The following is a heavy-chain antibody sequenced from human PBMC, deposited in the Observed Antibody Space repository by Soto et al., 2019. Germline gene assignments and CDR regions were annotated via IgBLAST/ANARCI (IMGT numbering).Heavy chain of an antibody. CDR2: IYYSGST. J-gene: IGHJ6*02. CDR1: GGSISSSSYY. V-gene: IGHV4-39*01. D-gene: IGHD3-10*01. CDR3: ARLRVVRGVIYYYYYCMDV. Sequence: ETLSLTCTVSGGSISSSSYYWGWIRQPPGKGLEWIGSIYYSGSTYYNPSLKSRVTISVDTSKNQFSLKLSSVTAADTAVYYCARLRVVRGVIYYYYYCMDVWGQGTTVTVSS.